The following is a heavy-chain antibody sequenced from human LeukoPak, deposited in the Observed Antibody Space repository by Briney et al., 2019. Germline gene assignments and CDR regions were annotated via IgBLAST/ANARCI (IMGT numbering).Heavy chain of an antibody. CDR1: GGSISSSSYY. V-gene: IGHV4-39*01. Sequence: SETLSLTCTVSGGSISSSSYYWGWIRQPPGKGLEWIGSIYYSGSTYYNPSLKSRVTISVDTSKNQFSLKLSSVTAADTAVYYCVRGPRGYSGYGLLRFDYGGQGTLVTVSS. J-gene: IGHJ4*02. CDR2: IYYSGST. CDR3: VRGPRGYSGYGLLRFDY. D-gene: IGHD5-12*01.